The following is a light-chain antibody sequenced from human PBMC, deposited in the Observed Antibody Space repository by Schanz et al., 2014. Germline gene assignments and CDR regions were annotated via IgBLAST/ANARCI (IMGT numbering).Light chain of an antibody. CDR3: QQYNNWPRT. CDR1: QSVSSN. Sequence: EIVLTQSPGTLSLCPGERATLSCRASQSVSSNYLAWYQQKPGQAPRLLIYGSSTRATGIPDRFSGSGSGTEFTLTISSLQADDFAVYYCQQYNNWPRTFGQGTKVEIK. V-gene: IGKV3D-15*01. CDR2: GSS. J-gene: IGKJ1*01.